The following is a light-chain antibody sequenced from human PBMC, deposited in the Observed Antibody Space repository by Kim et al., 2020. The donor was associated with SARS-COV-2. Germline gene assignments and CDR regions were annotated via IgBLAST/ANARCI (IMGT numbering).Light chain of an antibody. V-gene: IGKV1-5*03. CDR3: QQYDTYPYT. Sequence: ASVGDRVHITVPASQSISSWLAWYQHKPGKTPKVLIYKTSTLQTGVPSRFSGSGSGTEFTLTISCLQPDDFATYYCQQYDTYPYTFGQGTKLEIK. CDR1: QSISSW. J-gene: IGKJ2*01. CDR2: KTS.